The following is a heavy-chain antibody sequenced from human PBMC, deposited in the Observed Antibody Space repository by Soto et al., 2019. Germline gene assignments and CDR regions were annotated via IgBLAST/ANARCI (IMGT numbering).Heavy chain of an antibody. Sequence: SETLSLTCAVSGGSISSSNWWSWVRQPPGKGLEWIGEIYHSGSTNYNPSLKSRVTISVDKSKNQFSLKLSSVTAADTAVYYCARDEFQHGDSVLGMDVWGQGTKVPVSS. J-gene: IGHJ6*02. CDR2: IYHSGST. CDR1: GGSISSSNW. CDR3: ARDEFQHGDSVLGMDV. V-gene: IGHV4-4*02. D-gene: IGHD4-17*01.